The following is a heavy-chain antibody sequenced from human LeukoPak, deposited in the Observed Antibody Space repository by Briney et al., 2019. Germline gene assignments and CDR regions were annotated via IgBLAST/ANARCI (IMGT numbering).Heavy chain of an antibody. D-gene: IGHD2-15*01. CDR3: AKSGLNRFDY. CDR1: GFTFNTYA. V-gene: IGHV3-23*01. Sequence: GGSLRLSCATSGFTFNTYAMSWGRQAPGQGLEGVSNISGSGSGGRTYYADSVKGRFTISRDNSKNTLYLQMSSLRAEDTAVYYCAKSGLNRFDYWGQGTLVTVSS. CDR2: ISGSGSGGRT. J-gene: IGHJ4*02.